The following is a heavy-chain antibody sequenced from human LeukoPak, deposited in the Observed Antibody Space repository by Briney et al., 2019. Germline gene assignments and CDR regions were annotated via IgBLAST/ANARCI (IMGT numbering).Heavy chain of an antibody. Sequence: GGSLRLSCAASGFTFSSYGMHWVRLAPGKGLEWVAVIPYDGSNKYYADSVKGRFTISRDNSKNTLYLQMNSLRAEDTAVYYCARKEMAPNWGQGTLVTVSS. CDR3: ARKEMAPN. D-gene: IGHD5-24*01. J-gene: IGHJ4*02. CDR2: IPYDGSNK. V-gene: IGHV3-30*03. CDR1: GFTFSSYG.